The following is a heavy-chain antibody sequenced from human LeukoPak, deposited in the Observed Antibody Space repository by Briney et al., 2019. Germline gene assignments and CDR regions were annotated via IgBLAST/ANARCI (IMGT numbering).Heavy chain of an antibody. V-gene: IGHV3-74*01. D-gene: IGHD3-3*01. CDR3: ARYRLESFRFKNYYYGVDV. CDR1: GFTFSSYW. CDR2: INSDGSNT. J-gene: IGHJ6*02. Sequence: PGGSLRPSCAASGFTFSSYWMHWVRQAPGKGLVWVSHINSDGSNTNYADSVKGRFTIPRDNAKNTLYLQMNSLRAEDTAVYYCARYRLESFRFKNYYYGVDVWGQGTTVTVSS.